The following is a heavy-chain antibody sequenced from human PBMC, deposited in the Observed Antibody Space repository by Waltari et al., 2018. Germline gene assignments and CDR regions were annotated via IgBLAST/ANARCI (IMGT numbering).Heavy chain of an antibody. CDR3: ARDGDGYPNAFDI. J-gene: IGHJ3*02. CDR2: ISSSSSYI. D-gene: IGHD5-12*01. V-gene: IGHV3-21*01. Sequence: EVQLVESGGGLVKPGGSLRLSCAASGFTFSSYSMNWVRQAPGKGLEWVSSISSSSSYIYYADSVKGRFTISRDNAKNSLYLQMNSLRAEDTAVYYCARDGDGYPNAFDIWGQGTMVTVSS. CDR1: GFTFSSYS.